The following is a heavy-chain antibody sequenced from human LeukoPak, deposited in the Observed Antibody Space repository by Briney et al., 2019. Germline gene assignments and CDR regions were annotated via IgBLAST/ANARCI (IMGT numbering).Heavy chain of an antibody. J-gene: IGHJ4*02. CDR3: ARHFSGAAAPLPFDF. D-gene: IGHD6-13*01. CDR1: GGSITNYY. V-gene: IGHV4-59*08. Sequence: SETLSLTFTVSGGSITNYYWSWIRQPPGEGLEWIAYIYYSGSTEYNPSLESRVTISVDTSKNQFSLKVYSVTAADTAVYYCARHFSGAAAPLPFDFWGQGTLVSVSS. CDR2: IYYSGST.